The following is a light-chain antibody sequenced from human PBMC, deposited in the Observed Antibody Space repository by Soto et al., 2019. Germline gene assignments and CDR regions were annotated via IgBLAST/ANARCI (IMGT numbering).Light chain of an antibody. CDR2: DAS. J-gene: IGKJ4*01. V-gene: IGKV3-11*02. Sequence: EIEVTQSPATLSLSPGERATLSCRTSQSVGSYLAWYQKKPGQAPRLLIYDASNRATGIPARFSGGGSGRDFTLTISSLEPEXXXXXXXXXXXNWPPLTFGGGTKVEI. CDR1: QSVGSY. CDR3: XXXXNWPPLT.